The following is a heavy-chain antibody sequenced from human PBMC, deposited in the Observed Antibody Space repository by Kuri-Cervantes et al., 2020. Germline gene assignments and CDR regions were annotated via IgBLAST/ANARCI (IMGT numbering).Heavy chain of an antibody. Sequence: ASVKVSCKASGYTFTSYDINWVRQATGQGLEWMGWMNPNSGNTGYAQKFQGRVTMTRDTSISTAYMELSRLRSDDTAVYYCARETRLRPDWGGKGTAFDIWGQGTMVTVSS. CDR3: ARETRLRPDWGGKGTAFDI. V-gene: IGHV1-8*02. CDR2: MNPNSGNT. J-gene: IGHJ3*02. CDR1: GYTFTSYD. D-gene: IGHD7-27*01.